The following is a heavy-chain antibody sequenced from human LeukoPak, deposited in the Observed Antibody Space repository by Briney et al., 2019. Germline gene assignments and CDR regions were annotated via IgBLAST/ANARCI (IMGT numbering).Heavy chain of an antibody. Sequence: SQTLSLTCTVSGGSISSGSYYWSWIRQPAGKGLEWIGRIYTSGSTNYNPSLKSRVTILVDTSKNQFSLKLSSVTAADTAVYYCARAIVVTNWFDPWGQGTLVTVSS. CDR1: GGSISSGSYY. D-gene: IGHD5-12*01. CDR2: IYTSGST. J-gene: IGHJ5*02. V-gene: IGHV4-61*02. CDR3: ARAIVVTNWFDP.